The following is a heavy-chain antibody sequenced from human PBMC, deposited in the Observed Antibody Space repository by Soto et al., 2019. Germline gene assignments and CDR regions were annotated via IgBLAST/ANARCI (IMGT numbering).Heavy chain of an antibody. CDR1: GGSISSYY. CDR2: IYYSGST. V-gene: IGHV4-59*01. Sequence: QVQLQESGPGLVEPSETLSLTCTVSGGSISSYYWSWIRQPPGKGLEWIGYIYYSGSTNYNPSLKSRVTISVDTSKNQFSLKLSSVTAADTAVYYCAREGTTVDSYYYYGMDVWGQGTTVTVSS. D-gene: IGHD1-1*01. J-gene: IGHJ6*02. CDR3: AREGTTVDSYYYYGMDV.